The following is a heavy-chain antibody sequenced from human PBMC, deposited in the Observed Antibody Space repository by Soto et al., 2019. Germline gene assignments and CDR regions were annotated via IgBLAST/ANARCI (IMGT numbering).Heavy chain of an antibody. Sequence: LRLSCAAFGFTFRNYAMSWVRQAPGKGLEWVSAISTSGGDTYYADSVKGRFTISRDNSKNTLYLQMNSLRAEDTAVYYCARGLETYYYDSSGYYGFDYWGQGTLVTVSS. CDR2: ISTSGGDT. CDR3: ARGLETYYYDSSGYYGFDY. D-gene: IGHD3-22*01. J-gene: IGHJ4*02. V-gene: IGHV3-23*01. CDR1: GFTFRNYA.